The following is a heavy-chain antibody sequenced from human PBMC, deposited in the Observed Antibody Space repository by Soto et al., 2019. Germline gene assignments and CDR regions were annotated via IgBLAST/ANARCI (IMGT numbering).Heavy chain of an antibody. CDR1: GDSMDDFY. CDR2: IYYTGST. J-gene: IGHJ4*01. V-gene: IGHV4-59*01. D-gene: IGHD2-15*01. CDR3: ARGATLRY. Sequence: SETLSLTCTVSGDSMDDFYWHWIRQAPGKGLECIGYIYYTGSTNYNPSLKSRVSISIDRSKNQFSLQLRSVTAAYTAIYYCARGATLRYWGHGTLVTVSS.